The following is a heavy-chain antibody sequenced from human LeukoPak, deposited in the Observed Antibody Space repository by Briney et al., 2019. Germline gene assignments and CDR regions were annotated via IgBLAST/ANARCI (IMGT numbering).Heavy chain of an antibody. Sequence: GGSLRLSCAASGFTFSDYYMSWIRQAPGKGLEWVSYISSSSSYTNYADSVKGRFTISRDNAKNSLSLQMNSLRAEDTAVYYCARDIGDYGDAFDIWGQGTMVTVSS. CDR1: GFTFSDYY. V-gene: IGHV3-11*06. J-gene: IGHJ3*02. CDR3: ARDIGDYGDAFDI. D-gene: IGHD4-17*01. CDR2: ISSSSSYT.